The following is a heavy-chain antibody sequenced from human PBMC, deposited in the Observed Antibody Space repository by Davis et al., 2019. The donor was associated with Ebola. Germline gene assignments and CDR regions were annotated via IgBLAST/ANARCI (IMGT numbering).Heavy chain of an antibody. CDR2: PVWVGPK. D-gene: IGHD6-13*01. J-gene: IGHJ6*04. Sequence: NWLRQPARKPLDCLAVPVWVGPKYYSTSLKTRLSISMDTSKDQVVLTMTNMDPVDTATYYCARITAAGIYYYYPVDVWGKGTTVTVSS. V-gene: IGHV2-70*01. CDR3: ARITAAGIYYYYPVDV.